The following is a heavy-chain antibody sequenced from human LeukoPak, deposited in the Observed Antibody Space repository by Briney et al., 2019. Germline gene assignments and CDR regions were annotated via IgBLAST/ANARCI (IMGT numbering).Heavy chain of an antibody. CDR2: IKSKTDGVAT. J-gene: IGHJ4*02. CDR3: ATDGGSTGYYGRSDY. V-gene: IGHV3-15*01. Sequence: PGGSLRLSCAASGFTVSNAWMSWVRQAPGKGLEWVGRIKSKTDGVATDYAAPVKGRFTISRDDSKNTLYLQMNSLKTEDTAVYYCATDGGSTGYYGRSDYWGQGTLVTVSS. D-gene: IGHD3-22*01. CDR1: GFTVSNAW.